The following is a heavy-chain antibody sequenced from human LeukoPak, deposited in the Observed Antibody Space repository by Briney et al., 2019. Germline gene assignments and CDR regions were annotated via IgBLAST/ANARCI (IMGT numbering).Heavy chain of an antibody. Sequence: SSETLSLTCTVSGGSISSSSYHWGWIRQPPGEGLEWIGTIYSGGSTYYNSSLKSRVTISIDTSNNQFFLKLNSVTAADTAVYYCARQRGKMRYFDFVALDYWGQGTLVTVSS. CDR2: IYSGGST. V-gene: IGHV4-39*01. CDR1: GGSISSSSYH. J-gene: IGHJ4*02. CDR3: ARQRGKMRYFDFVALDY. D-gene: IGHD3-9*01.